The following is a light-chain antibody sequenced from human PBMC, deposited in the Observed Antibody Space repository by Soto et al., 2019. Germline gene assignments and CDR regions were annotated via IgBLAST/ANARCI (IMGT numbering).Light chain of an antibody. CDR1: SSNIGTNT. V-gene: IGLV1-44*01. J-gene: IGLJ2*01. CDR2: NDN. CDR3: AAWDGSLNVVL. Sequence: QPVLTQPSSASGTPGQTVTISCSGTSSNIGTNTVNWYRQVPGTAPKLLIFNDNVRPSGVPGRFSGSRSGTSASLAISGLQSEDEADYYCAAWDGSLNVVLLGGGTKVTVL.